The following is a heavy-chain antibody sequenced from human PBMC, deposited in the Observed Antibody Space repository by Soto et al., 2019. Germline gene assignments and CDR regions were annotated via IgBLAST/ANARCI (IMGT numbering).Heavy chain of an antibody. J-gene: IGHJ4*02. D-gene: IGHD3-22*01. Sequence: PGGSLRLSCAASGFTFSSYSMNWVRQAPGKGLEWVSSISSSSSYIYYADSVKGRFTISRDNAKNSLYLQMNSLRAEDTAVYYCARGPSQWGSSGYYYFDYWGQGT. CDR2: ISSSSSYI. V-gene: IGHV3-21*01. CDR1: GFTFSSYS. CDR3: ARGPSQWGSSGYYYFDY.